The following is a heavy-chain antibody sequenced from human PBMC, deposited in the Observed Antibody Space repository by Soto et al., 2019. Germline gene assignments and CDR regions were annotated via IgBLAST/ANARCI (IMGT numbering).Heavy chain of an antibody. CDR1: GGSFSGYY. J-gene: IGHJ4*02. CDR3: ARGRVTDFWSGYYTGYFFDY. V-gene: IGHV4-34*01. Sequence: PSETLSLTCAVYGGSFSGYYWSWIRQPPGKGLEWIGEINHSGSTNYNPSLKSRVTISVDTSKNQFSLKLSSVTAADTAVYYCARGRVTDFWSGYYTGYFFDYWGQGTLVTVSS. CDR2: INHSGST. D-gene: IGHD3-3*01.